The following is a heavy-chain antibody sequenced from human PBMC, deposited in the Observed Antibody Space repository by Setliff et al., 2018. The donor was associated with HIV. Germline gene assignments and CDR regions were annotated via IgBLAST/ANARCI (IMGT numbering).Heavy chain of an antibody. CDR1: GDSISSCISTHY. CDR2: IYTSGST. CDR3: ATFPTTVTALGSNY. J-gene: IGHJ4*02. D-gene: IGHD2-21*02. V-gene: IGHV4-61*01. Sequence: KTSETLSLTCTVSGDSISSCISTHYCTWIRQPPGAGLEWIGRIYTSGSTKYNPSLKSRVTISLDTSKNQVSLTLSSVTAVDTAVYYCATFPTTVTALGSNYWGQGTLVTVSS.